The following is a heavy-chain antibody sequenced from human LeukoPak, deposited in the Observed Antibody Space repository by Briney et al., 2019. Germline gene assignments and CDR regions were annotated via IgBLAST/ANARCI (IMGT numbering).Heavy chain of an antibody. CDR1: GYTFTSYD. V-gene: IGHV1-8*01. CDR2: MNPNSGNT. D-gene: IGHD2-21*01. Sequence: ASVKVSCKASGYTFTSYDINWVRQATGQGLERMGWMNPNSGNTGYAQKFQGRVTMTRNTSISTAYMELSSLRSEDTAVYYCARGPIVVVRRPFNYFDYWGQGTLVTVSS. J-gene: IGHJ4*02. CDR3: ARGPIVVVRRPFNYFDY.